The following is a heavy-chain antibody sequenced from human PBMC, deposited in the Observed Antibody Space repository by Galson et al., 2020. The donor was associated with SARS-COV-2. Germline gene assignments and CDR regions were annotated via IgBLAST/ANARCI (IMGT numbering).Heavy chain of an antibody. Sequence: SETLSLTCTVSGGSISSGGYYWSWIRQHPGKGLEWIGYIYYSGSTYYNPSLKSRVTISVDTSKNQFSLKLSSVTAADTAVYYCARAGARGIFGVVHAFDIWGQGTMVTVSS. J-gene: IGHJ3*02. V-gene: IGHV4-31*03. D-gene: IGHD3-3*01. CDR3: ARAGARGIFGVVHAFDI. CDR1: GGSISSGGYY. CDR2: IYYSGST.